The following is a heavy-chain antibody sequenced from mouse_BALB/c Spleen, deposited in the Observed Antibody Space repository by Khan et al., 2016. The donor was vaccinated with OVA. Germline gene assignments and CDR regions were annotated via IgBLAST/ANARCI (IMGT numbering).Heavy chain of an antibody. CDR2: ISYSGNT. CDR1: GYSITSDYA. CDR3: ARVYGGDFDY. D-gene: IGHD2-10*02. V-gene: IGHV3-2*02. Sequence: EVQLQESGPGLVKPSQSLSLTCTVTGYSITSDYAWNLIRQFPGNQLEWMGFISYSGNTNYNPSLKSRISVTRDTSKNQFFLQLNSVTTEDTATYYCARVYGGDFDYWGQGTTLTVSS. J-gene: IGHJ2*01.